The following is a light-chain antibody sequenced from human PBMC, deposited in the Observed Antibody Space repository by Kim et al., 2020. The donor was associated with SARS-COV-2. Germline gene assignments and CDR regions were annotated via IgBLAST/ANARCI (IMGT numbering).Light chain of an antibody. J-gene: IGLJ2*01. V-gene: IGLV3-1*01. CDR1: KLGDRY. CDR3: QTWDTSTGV. Sequence: SYELTQPPSVSVSPGQTATITCSGDKLGDRYVCWYQQKPGQSPVLVIFQDSNRPSGIPERFSGSNSGNTATLTISGTQLMDEADYYCQTWDTSTGVFGGGTKLTVL. CDR2: QDS.